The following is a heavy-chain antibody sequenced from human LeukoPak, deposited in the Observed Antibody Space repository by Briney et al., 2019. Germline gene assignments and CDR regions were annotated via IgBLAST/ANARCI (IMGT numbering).Heavy chain of an antibody. V-gene: IGHV3-21*01. J-gene: IGHJ6*03. Sequence: GGSLRLSCAASGFTFSSYSMNWVRQAPGKGLEWVSSISSSSSYIYYADSVKGRFTISRDNAKNSLYLQMNSLRAEDTAVYYCARGQQELLPPRWLEHYYMDVWGKGTTVTVSS. CDR3: ARGQQELLPPRWLEHYYMDV. CDR1: GFTFSSYS. CDR2: ISSSSSYI. D-gene: IGHD4-11*01.